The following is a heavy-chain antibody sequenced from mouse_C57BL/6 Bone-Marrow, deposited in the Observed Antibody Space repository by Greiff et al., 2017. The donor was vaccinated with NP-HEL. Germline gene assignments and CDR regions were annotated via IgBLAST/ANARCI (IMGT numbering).Heavy chain of an antibody. CDR2: IYPRSGNT. Sequence: QVQLKESGAELARPGASVKLSCKASGYTFTSYGISWVKQRTGQGLEWIGEIYPRSGNTYYNEKFKGKATLTADKSSSTAYMELRSLTSEDSAVYFCASIYYDYDLYWYFDVWGTGTTVTVSS. CDR1: GYTFTSYG. J-gene: IGHJ1*03. CDR3: ASIYYDYDLYWYFDV. V-gene: IGHV1-81*01. D-gene: IGHD2-4*01.